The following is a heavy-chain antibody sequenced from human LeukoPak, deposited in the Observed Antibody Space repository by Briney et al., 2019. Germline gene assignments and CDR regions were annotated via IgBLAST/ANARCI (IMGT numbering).Heavy chain of an antibody. CDR3: ARVAGFYYDSSGYYWGWDYYYYYMDV. CDR1: GGSISSGGYS. D-gene: IGHD3-22*01. CDR2: IYYSGST. V-gene: IGHV4-30-4*07. Sequence: SETLPLTCAVSGGSISSGGYSWSWIRQPPGKGLEWIGYIYYSGSTYYNPSLKSRVTISVDTSKNQFSLKLSSVTAADTAVYYCARVAGFYYDSSGYYWGWDYYYYYMDVWGKGTTVTVSS. J-gene: IGHJ6*03.